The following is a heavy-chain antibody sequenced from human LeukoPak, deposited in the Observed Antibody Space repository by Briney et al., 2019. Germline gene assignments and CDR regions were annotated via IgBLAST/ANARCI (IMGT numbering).Heavy chain of an antibody. V-gene: IGHV4-4*07. J-gene: IGHJ4*02. CDR1: GGSISSYY. CDR3: ARDGFRFLELYYFDY. D-gene: IGHD3-3*01. Sequence: PSETLSLTXTVSGGSISSYYWSWIRQPAGKGLEWIGRIYTSGSTNYNPSLKSRVTMSVDTSKNQFSLKLSSVTAADTAVYYCARDGFRFLELYYFDYWGQGTLVTVSS. CDR2: IYTSGST.